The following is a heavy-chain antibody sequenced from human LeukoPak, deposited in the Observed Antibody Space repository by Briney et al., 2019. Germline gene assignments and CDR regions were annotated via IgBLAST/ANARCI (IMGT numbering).Heavy chain of an antibody. V-gene: IGHV4-34*01. CDR3: ARETPGDSPDY. J-gene: IGHJ4*02. D-gene: IGHD4-17*01. Sequence: SETLSLTCAVYGGSFSGYYWTWIRQPPGKGLEWIGGINHSGSTNYNPSLKSRVTISVDTSKNQFSLKLSSVTAADTAVYYCARETPGDSPDYWGQGTLVTVSS. CDR2: INHSGST. CDR1: GGSFSGYY.